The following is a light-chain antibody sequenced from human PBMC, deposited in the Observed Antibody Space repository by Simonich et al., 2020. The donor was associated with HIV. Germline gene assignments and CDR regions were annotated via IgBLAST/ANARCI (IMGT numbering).Light chain of an antibody. Sequence: DIVMTQSPLSLPVTPGEPASISCRSSQSLLHSNGHNYLDWYLQKPGQSPQLLIYLGSNRASGVPERFSGSGSGTDFTLKISRVEAEDVGVYYCMQALQTPFTFGPGTKVDIK. J-gene: IGKJ3*01. CDR3: MQALQTPFT. CDR2: LGS. CDR1: QSLLHSNGHNY. V-gene: IGKV2-28*01.